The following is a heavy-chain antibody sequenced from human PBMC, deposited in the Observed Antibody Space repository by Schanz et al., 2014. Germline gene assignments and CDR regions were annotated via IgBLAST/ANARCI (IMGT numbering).Heavy chain of an antibody. Sequence: VQLVESGGGVVQPGRSLRLSCAASGFTFSGYGMHWVRQAPGKGLEWVAGISGSGGSTDYADSVKGRFIIPRDNSKNTLYLQMNSLRAEDTAVYYCRLWFGELYYGMDVWGQGTTVTVSS. CDR3: RLWFGELYYGMDV. D-gene: IGHD3-10*01. CDR1: GFTFSGYG. V-gene: IGHV3-23*04. J-gene: IGHJ6*02. CDR2: ISGSGGST.